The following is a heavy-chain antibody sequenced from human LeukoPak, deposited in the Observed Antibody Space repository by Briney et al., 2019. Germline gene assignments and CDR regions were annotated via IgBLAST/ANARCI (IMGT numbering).Heavy chain of an antibody. J-gene: IGHJ3*02. CDR1: EFTFSNYW. D-gene: IGHD6-25*01. CDR3: ARGESSVSSGAFDI. Sequence: GGSLRLSCAASEFTFSNYWMHWVRQAPGKGLVWVSHINTDGSDTNYADSVKGRFTISRDNSKNTLYLQMNSLRAEDTAVYYCARGESSVSSGAFDIWGQGTMVTVSS. CDR2: INTDGSDT. V-gene: IGHV3-74*01.